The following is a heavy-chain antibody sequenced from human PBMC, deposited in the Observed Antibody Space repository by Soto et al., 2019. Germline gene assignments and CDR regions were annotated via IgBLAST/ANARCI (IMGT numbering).Heavy chain of an antibody. CDR2: IYYSGST. CDR1: GGSISSGDYY. D-gene: IGHD6-13*01. V-gene: IGHV4-30-4*01. Sequence: SETLSLTCTVSGGSISSGDYYWSWIRQPPGKGLEWIGYIYYSGSTYYNPSLKSRVTISVDTSKNQFSLKLSSVTAADTAVYYCARGGIAAGSWFDPWGQGTLVTVSS. J-gene: IGHJ5*02. CDR3: ARGGIAAGSWFDP.